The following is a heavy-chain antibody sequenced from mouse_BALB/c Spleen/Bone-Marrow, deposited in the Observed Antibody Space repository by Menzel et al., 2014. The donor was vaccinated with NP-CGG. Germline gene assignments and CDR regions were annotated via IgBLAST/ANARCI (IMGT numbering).Heavy chain of an antibody. CDR3: ARVYYGSSSFYFDY. CDR1: GYSFTGYT. V-gene: IGHV1-18*01. J-gene: IGHJ2*01. D-gene: IGHD1-1*01. Sequence: EVQLQQSGPELVKPGASMKIPCKASGYSFTGYTMNWVKQSPGKNLEWIGLINPYNGGTSYNQKFKGKATLTVDKSSSTAYMELLSLTSEDSAIYYCARVYYGSSSFYFDYWGQGTTLTVSS. CDR2: INPYNGGT.